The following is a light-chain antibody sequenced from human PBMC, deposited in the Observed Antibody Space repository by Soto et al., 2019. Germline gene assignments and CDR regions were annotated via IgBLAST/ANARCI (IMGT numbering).Light chain of an antibody. CDR2: DNN. CDR1: SSNIGNNY. Sequence: QSVLTQPPSVSAAPGQKVTISCSGSSSNIGNNYVSWYQQLPGTAPKLLISDNNKRPSGIPDRFSGSKSGTSATLGITGLQTGDEADYYCGTWDSSLSAGFGGGTTLTVL. CDR3: GTWDSSLSAG. V-gene: IGLV1-51*01. J-gene: IGLJ2*01.